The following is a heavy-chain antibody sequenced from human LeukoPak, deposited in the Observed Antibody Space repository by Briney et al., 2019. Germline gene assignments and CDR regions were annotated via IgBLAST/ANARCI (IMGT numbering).Heavy chain of an antibody. CDR1: GFTFSSYS. J-gene: IGHJ4*02. CDR3: ERDLDSRLSLDY. Sequence: WGSLRLSCAASGFTFSSYSMHWVRHAPATGLECVSVIWNEGSNKYYADSVKGRFTISRDNSKNTLYLQMNSLRAEDTAVYYCERDLDSRLSLDYWGQGTLVTVSA. D-gene: IGHD6-6*01. CDR2: IWNEGSNK. V-gene: IGHV3-33*01.